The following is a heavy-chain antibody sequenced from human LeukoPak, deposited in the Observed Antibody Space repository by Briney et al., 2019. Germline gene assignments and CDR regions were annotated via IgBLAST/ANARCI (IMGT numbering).Heavy chain of an antibody. D-gene: IGHD6-13*01. CDR3: ARHLGPYSSSWYVLGWFDY. V-gene: IGHV4-39*01. CDR2: IYYSGST. Sequence: SETLSLTCTVSGGSISSSSYCWGWIRQPPGKGLEWIGSIYYSGSTYYNPSLKSRVTISVDTSKNQFSLKLSSVTAADTAVYYCARHLGPYSSSWYVLGWFDYWGQGTLVTVSS. J-gene: IGHJ4*02. CDR1: GGSISSSSYC.